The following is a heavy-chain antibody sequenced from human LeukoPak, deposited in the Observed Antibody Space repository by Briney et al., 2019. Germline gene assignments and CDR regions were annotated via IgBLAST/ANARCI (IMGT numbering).Heavy chain of an antibody. D-gene: IGHD1-26*01. J-gene: IGHJ3*02. CDR1: GGTFSSYA. V-gene: IGHV1-69*13. Sequence: SVKVSCKASGGTFSSYAISWVRQAPVQGLEWMGGIIPIFGTANYAQKFQGRVTITADESTSTAYMELSSLRSEDTAVYYCARVSGSYYEFYCLDIWGQGTMVTVSS. CDR2: IIPIFGTA. CDR3: ARVSGSYYEFYCLDI.